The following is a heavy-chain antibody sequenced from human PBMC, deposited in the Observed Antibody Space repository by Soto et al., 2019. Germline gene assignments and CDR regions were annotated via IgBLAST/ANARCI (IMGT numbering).Heavy chain of an antibody. CDR3: ARDPFVEGATYYFDY. J-gene: IGHJ4*02. V-gene: IGHV3-33*01. CDR2: IWYDGSNK. D-gene: IGHD1-26*01. Sequence: PGGSLRLSCAASGFTFSSYGMHWVRQAPGKGLEWVAVIWYDGSNKYYADSVKGRFTISRDNSKNTLYLQMNSLRAEDTAVYYCARDPFVEGATYYFDYWGQGTLVTVSS. CDR1: GFTFSSYG.